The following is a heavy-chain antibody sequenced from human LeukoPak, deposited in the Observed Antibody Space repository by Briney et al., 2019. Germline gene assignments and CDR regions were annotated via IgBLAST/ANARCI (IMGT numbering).Heavy chain of an antibody. V-gene: IGHV3-23*05. CDR1: GFTFNNYA. CDR3: ARVYSNSPEYGMDV. J-gene: IGHJ6*02. Sequence: GGSLRLSCAASGFTFNNYAMNWDRQAPGKGLEWVSGITINGGRTYYADSVKGRFTISRDNSKNTLYLQMNSLRAEDTAVYYCARVYSNSPEYGMDVWGQGTTVTVSS. D-gene: IGHD2/OR15-2a*01. CDR2: ITINGGRT.